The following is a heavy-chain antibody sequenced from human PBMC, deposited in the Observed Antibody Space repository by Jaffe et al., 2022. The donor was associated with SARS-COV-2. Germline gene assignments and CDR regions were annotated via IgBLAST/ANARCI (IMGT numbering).Heavy chain of an antibody. CDR2: IWYDGSNK. V-gene: IGHV3-33*01. CDR3: ARALREGRGYSYAVGFDY. J-gene: IGHJ4*02. D-gene: IGHD5-18*01. Sequence: QVQLVESGGGVVQPGRSLRLSCAASGFTFSSYGMHWVRQAPGKGLEWVAVIWYDGSNKYYADSVKGRFTISRDNSKNTLYLQMNSLRAEDTAVYYCARALREGRGYSYAVGFDYWGQGTLVTVSS. CDR1: GFTFSSYG.